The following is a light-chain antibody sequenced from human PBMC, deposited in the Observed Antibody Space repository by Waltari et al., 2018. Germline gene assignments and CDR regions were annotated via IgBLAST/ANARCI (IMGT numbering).Light chain of an antibody. V-gene: IGKV3-20*01. CDR3: QQYATSPEA. Sequence: EIVLTQSPGTLSLSPGERATLSCRASQSVNNNYLAWYQQKPGQAPRLLIYGASTRATGIPDRFRGSGSGTDFTLTISILEPEDFAAYYCQQYATSPEAFGGGTKVDIK. CDR2: GAS. CDR1: QSVNNNY. J-gene: IGKJ4*01.